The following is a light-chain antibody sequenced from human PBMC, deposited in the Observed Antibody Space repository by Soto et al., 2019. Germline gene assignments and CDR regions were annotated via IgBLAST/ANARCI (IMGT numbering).Light chain of an antibody. Sequence: QSALTQPASVSGSPGQSITISCTGTSSDVGSYNLVSWYQQHPGKAPKLMIYEGIKRPSGVSDRFSGSKSGNTASLTISGLQAEDEADYYCSSYAGGGTSDVVFGGGTKLTVL. CDR1: SSDVGSYNL. CDR2: EGI. V-gene: IGLV2-23*01. J-gene: IGLJ2*01. CDR3: SSYAGGGTSDVV.